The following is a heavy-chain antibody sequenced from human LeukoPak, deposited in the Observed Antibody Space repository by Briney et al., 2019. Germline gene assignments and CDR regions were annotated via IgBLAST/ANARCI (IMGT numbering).Heavy chain of an antibody. CDR1: GFIFSNYA. CDR3: AKWGDYDVLTGYYVSDF. D-gene: IGHD3-9*01. Sequence: QAGASLRLSCAASGFIFSNYAMYWVRQAPGEGLEWVSAISGRSNNTYYADSVKGRFTISRGSSKNTLYLQMNSLRADDTAVYYCAKWGDYDVLTGYYVSDFWGQGTLVTVSS. CDR2: ISGRSNNT. V-gene: IGHV3-23*01. J-gene: IGHJ4*02.